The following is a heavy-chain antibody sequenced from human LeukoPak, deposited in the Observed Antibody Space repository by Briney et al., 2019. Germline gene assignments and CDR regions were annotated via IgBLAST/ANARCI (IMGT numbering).Heavy chain of an antibody. CDR1: GFTFSTYS. CDR2: ISRSGRHI. J-gene: IGHJ4*02. Sequence: PGGSLRLSCAASGFTFSTYSMNWVRQAPGKGLEWVSSISRSGRHIYCADSMKGRFTISRDNAKNSLYLQMNGLRAEDTAAYYCARVAEAAAFDYWGQGTLVTVSS. V-gene: IGHV3-21*01. D-gene: IGHD6-13*01. CDR3: ARVAEAAAFDY.